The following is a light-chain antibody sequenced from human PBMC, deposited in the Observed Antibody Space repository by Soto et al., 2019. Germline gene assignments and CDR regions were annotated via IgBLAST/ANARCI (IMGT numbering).Light chain of an antibody. CDR2: DAS. CDR3: QQYNDYSPWT. V-gene: IGKV1-5*01. J-gene: IGKJ1*01. Sequence: DIQMTQSPSTLSASLGDRVTITCRASQSISKWLDWYQQKPGKAPNLLIYDASTLESGVPSRFSGSGSGTEFTLTISSLQPDDFTTYYCQQYNDYSPWTFGQGTKVEIK. CDR1: QSISKW.